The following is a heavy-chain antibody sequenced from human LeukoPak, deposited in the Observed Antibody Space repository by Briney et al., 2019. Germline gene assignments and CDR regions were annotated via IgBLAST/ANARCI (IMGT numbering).Heavy chain of an antibody. J-gene: IGHJ6*03. CDR3: ARDRYCSSTSCRDYYYYYMDV. Sequence: ASVKVSCKASGYTFTSYGISWVRQVPGQGLEWMGWISAYNGNTNYAQKLQGRVTMTTDTSTSTAYMELRSLRSDDTAVYYCARDRYCSSTSCRDYYYYYMDVWGKGTTVTVSS. D-gene: IGHD2-2*01. V-gene: IGHV1-18*01. CDR2: ISAYNGNT. CDR1: GYTFTSYG.